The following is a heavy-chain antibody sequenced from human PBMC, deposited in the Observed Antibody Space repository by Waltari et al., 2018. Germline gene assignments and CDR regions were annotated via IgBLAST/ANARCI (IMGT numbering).Heavy chain of an antibody. CDR2: IDSGGTST. CDR3: ARVSYSSGWFGN. D-gene: IGHD6-19*01. V-gene: IGHV3-74*03. CDR1: GFTFSDYC. Sequence: EVQLVESGGGLVQPGGSLRLSWSASGFTFSDYCMHWVRQAPGKGLVWVSRIDSGGTSTTYADSVKGRFTISRDNAKNTLYLQMNSLRAEDTAVYYCARVSYSSGWFGNWGQGTLVTVSS. J-gene: IGHJ4*02.